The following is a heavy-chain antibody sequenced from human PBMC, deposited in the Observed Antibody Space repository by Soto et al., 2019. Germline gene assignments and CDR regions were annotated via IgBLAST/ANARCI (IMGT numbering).Heavy chain of an antibody. CDR1: GYTFTSYG. J-gene: IGHJ4*02. D-gene: IGHD1-1*01. CDR3: ASWIPTYDY. Sequence: QVQLVQSGAEVKKPGASVNVSCKASGYTFTSYGITWVRQAPGQGLEWMGWISAYNGNTNYAQKLQGRVTMTTDTTTSTAYKELRSLGSDDTAVYYCASWIPTYDYWGQGTLVTVSS. V-gene: IGHV1-18*01. CDR2: ISAYNGNT.